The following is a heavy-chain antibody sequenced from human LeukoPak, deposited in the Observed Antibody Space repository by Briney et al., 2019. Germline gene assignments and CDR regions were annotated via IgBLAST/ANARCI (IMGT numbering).Heavy chain of an antibody. CDR3: ARDSLMLRGPLVIYYFDF. J-gene: IGHJ4*02. D-gene: IGHD3-10*01. CDR1: GFTFDDYD. CDR2: ISGVGDAT. V-gene: IGHV3-23*01. Sequence: AGGSLRLSCAASGFTFDDYDMSWVRQAPGKGLEWVSTISGVGDATYYADSVKGRFTISRDNSKNTLDLQMNSLRAEDTAVYYCARDSLMLRGPLVIYYFDFWGQGTLVTVSS.